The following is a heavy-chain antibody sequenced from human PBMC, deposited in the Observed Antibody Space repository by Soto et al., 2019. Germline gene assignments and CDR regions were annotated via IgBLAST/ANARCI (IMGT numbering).Heavy chain of an antibody. Sequence: LRLSCAASGFTFSDYYMSWIRQAPGKGLEWVSYISSSGSTIYYADSVKGRFTISRDNAKNSLYLQMNSLRAEDTAVYYCARDHFLEWLSGASYYYGMDVWGQGTTVTVSS. J-gene: IGHJ6*02. CDR2: ISSSGSTI. V-gene: IGHV3-11*01. CDR1: GFTFSDYY. D-gene: IGHD3-3*01. CDR3: ARDHFLEWLSGASYYYGMDV.